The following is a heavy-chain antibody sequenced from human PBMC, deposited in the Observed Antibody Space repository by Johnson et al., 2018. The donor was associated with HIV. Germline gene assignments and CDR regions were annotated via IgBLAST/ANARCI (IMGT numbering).Heavy chain of an antibody. D-gene: IGHD3-16*01. CDR1: GFTFTNAW. CDR2: LKSKTDGGTT. CDR3: TTVRGAFDI. Sequence: VQLVESGGGLVKPGGSLRLSCAASGFTFTNAWMNWVRQAPGKGLEWVGRLKSKTDGGTTDYAAPVKGRFTISRDDSKNTLYLQINSLKTYDTAVYYCTTVRGAFDIWGQGTMVTVSS. V-gene: IGHV3-15*01. J-gene: IGHJ3*02.